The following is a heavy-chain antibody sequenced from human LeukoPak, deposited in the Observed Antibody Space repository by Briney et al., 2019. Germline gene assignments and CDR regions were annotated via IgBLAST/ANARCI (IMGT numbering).Heavy chain of an antibody. CDR1: GGAISSGAYY. CDR3: ARELRYDNSDSGAF. Sequence: SETLSLTCTVSGGAISSGAYYWGWIRQPAGKGLEWIGRIYTSGSTNYNPSLKSRVTISVDTSTNQIFLKLTSVTAADTALYYCARELRYDNSDSGAFWGQGTVVTVSS. CDR2: IYTSGST. J-gene: IGHJ3*01. V-gene: IGHV4-61*02. D-gene: IGHD3-22*01.